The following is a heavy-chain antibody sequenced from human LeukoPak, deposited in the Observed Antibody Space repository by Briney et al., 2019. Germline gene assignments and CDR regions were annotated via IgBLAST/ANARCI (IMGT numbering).Heavy chain of an antibody. J-gene: IGHJ4*02. Sequence: SCKASGGTFSSYAMSWVRQAPGKGLEWVSAISGSGGSTYYADSVKGRFTISRDNSKNTLYLQMNSLRAEDTAVYYCAKKLSKRADAYFDWLYNPIFDYWGQGTLVTVSS. CDR1: GGTFSSYA. CDR3: AKKLSKRADAYFDWLYNPIFDY. V-gene: IGHV3-23*01. CDR2: ISGSGGST. D-gene: IGHD3-9*01.